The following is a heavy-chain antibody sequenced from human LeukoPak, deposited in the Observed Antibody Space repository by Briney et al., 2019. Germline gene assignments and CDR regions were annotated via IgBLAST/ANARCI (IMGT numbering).Heavy chain of an antibody. D-gene: IGHD3-22*01. CDR2: INHSGST. V-gene: IGHV4-34*01. Sequence: SETLSLTCAVYGGSFSGYYWSWIRQPPGKGLEWIGEINHSGSTNYNPSLKSRGTMSVDTSKNQFSLKLSSVTAADTAVYYCARAPDYYDSSGYQGAFDIWGQGTMVTVSS. CDR1: GGSFSGYY. CDR3: ARAPDYYDSSGYQGAFDI. J-gene: IGHJ3*02.